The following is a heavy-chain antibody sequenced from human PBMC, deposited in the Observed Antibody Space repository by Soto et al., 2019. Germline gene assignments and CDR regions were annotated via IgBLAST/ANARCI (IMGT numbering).Heavy chain of an antibody. CDR1: GFSFSSYW. D-gene: IGHD2-2*01. CDR3: AITTSTVSYWFDP. J-gene: IGHJ5*02. CDR2: IKEDGREQ. Sequence: SGGSLRLFCAASGFSFSSYWMSWVRQAPGKGPEWVANIKEDGREQHYVDSVKGRFTISRDNTENSLFLQLNNLRAEDSAIYYCAITTSTVSYWFDPWGPGTQVTVSS. V-gene: IGHV3-7*03.